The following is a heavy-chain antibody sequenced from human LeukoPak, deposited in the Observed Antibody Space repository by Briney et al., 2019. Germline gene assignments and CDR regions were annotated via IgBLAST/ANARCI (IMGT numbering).Heavy chain of an antibody. Sequence: PAGSLRLSCAASGFTISRYWMSWVRQAPGKGLEWVANIKEDGSEKNYVDSVKGRFTISRDNAKSSLYLQMNSLRVEDTALYYCAVIVAAGTGGFDSWGQGTLVTVTS. CDR3: AVIVAAGTGGFDS. CDR2: IKEDGSEK. D-gene: IGHD6-13*01. J-gene: IGHJ4*02. CDR1: GFTISRYW. V-gene: IGHV3-7*01.